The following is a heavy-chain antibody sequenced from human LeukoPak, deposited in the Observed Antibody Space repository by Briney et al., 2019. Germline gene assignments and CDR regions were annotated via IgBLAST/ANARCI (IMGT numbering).Heavy chain of an antibody. D-gene: IGHD6-13*01. CDR3: ATAPQGVYSYIDY. CDR1: GGTFSSYA. V-gene: IGHV1-69*06. CDR2: IIPIFGTA. Sequence: ASVKVSCKASGGTFSSYAISWVRQAPGQGLERMGGIIPIFGTANYAQKFQGRVTMTEDTSTDTAYMELSSLRSEDTAVYYCATAPQGVYSYIDYWGQGTLVTVSS. J-gene: IGHJ4*02.